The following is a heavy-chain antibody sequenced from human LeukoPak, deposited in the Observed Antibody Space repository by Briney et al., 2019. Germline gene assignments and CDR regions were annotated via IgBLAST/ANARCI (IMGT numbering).Heavy chain of an antibody. CDR1: DGSISSSSYY. Sequence: SETLSLTCTVSDGSISSSSYYWGWIRQPPGKGLEWIGSIYYSGSTYYNPSLKSRVTISVVTSKNQSSLKLSSVTAADTAVYYCARQTAQWPFDYWGQGTLVTVSS. D-gene: IGHD6-19*01. J-gene: IGHJ4*02. CDR3: ARQTAQWPFDY. V-gene: IGHV4-39*01. CDR2: IYYSGST.